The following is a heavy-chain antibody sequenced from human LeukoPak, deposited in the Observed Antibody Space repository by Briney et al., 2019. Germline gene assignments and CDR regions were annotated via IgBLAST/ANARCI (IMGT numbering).Heavy chain of an antibody. D-gene: IGHD6-19*01. CDR3: ARGQWLPPSGRSDY. Sequence: DPSETLSLTCTVSGGSISSSSYYWGWIRQPPGKGLEWIGSIYYSGSTYYNPSLKSRVTISVDMSKNQFSLKLSSVTAADTAVYYCARGQWLPPSGRSDYWGQGTLVTVSS. V-gene: IGHV4-39*07. CDR1: GGSISSSSYY. CDR2: IYYSGST. J-gene: IGHJ4*02.